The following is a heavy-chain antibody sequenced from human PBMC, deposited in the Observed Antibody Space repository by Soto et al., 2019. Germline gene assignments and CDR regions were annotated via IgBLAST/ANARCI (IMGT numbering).Heavy chain of an antibody. J-gene: IGHJ2*01. V-gene: IGHV1-58*01. CDR2: IVVGSGDT. CDR3: AAVHRWLLGDGYFDL. Sequence: QMQLVQSGPEVKKPGTSVKVSCKASGFTFTTSAVLWMRQARGQRLEWIGWIVVGSGDTNYAQKFQERVTITRDMSASTVYMELSTLRSEDTAVYYCAAVHRWLLGDGYFDLWGRGTLITVSS. D-gene: IGHD3-22*01. CDR1: GFTFTTSA.